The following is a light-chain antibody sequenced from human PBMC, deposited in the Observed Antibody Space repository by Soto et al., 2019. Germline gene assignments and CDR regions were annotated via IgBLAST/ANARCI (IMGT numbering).Light chain of an antibody. CDR1: QAISNY. J-gene: IGKJ2*01. CDR3: QQYGKFHHT. Sequence: DIQMTQSPSSLSASVGDRVTITCQASQAISNYLNWYQQKPGRAPKLLIFDASILETGVPSRFSGSGSGTDFTFIISSLRAEEITTDYCQQYGKFHHTFGEGTNLDI. V-gene: IGKV1-33*01. CDR2: DAS.